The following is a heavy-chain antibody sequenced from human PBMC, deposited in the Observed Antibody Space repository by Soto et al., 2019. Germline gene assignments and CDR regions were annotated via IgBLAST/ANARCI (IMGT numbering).Heavy chain of an antibody. CDR2: IYSGGST. Sequence: SRGSLGLSCAASGVTVSSNYMSWVRQAPGKGLEWVSVIYSGGSTYYADSVKGRFTISRDNSKNTLYLQMNSLRAEDTAVYYCAGSGIAATGTDYWGQGTLITVSS. D-gene: IGHD6-13*01. J-gene: IGHJ4*02. CDR1: GVTVSSNY. V-gene: IGHV3-66*01. CDR3: AGSGIAATGTDY.